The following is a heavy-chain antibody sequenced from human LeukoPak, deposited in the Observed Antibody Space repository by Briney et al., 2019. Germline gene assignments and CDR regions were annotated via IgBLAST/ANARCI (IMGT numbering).Heavy chain of an antibody. CDR1: GGSISSYY. CDR2: IYYSGRT. V-gene: IGHV4-59*12. D-gene: IGHD3-10*01. J-gene: IGHJ5*02. Sequence: SETLSLTCTVPGGSISSYYWTWIRQPPGKGLEWIGYIYYSGRTNYNPSLKSRLTISVDTSKNQFSLKLSSVTAADTAVYYCARVGGRGWFDPWGQGTLVTVSS. CDR3: ARVGGRGWFDP.